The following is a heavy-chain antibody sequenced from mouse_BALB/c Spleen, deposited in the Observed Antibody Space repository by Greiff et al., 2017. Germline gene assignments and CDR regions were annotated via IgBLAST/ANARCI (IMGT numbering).Heavy chain of an antibody. CDR1: GFTFTDYY. J-gene: IGHJ4*01. CDR3: ARDMGGYYGNAMDY. V-gene: IGHV7-3*02. D-gene: IGHD1-1*01. Sequence: DVMLVESGGGLVQPGGSLRLSCATSGFTFTDYYMSWVRQPPGKALEWLGFIRNKANGYTTEYSASVKGRFTISRDNSQSILYLQMNTLRAEDSATYYCARDMGGYYGNAMDYWGQGTSVTVSS. CDR2: IRNKANGYTT.